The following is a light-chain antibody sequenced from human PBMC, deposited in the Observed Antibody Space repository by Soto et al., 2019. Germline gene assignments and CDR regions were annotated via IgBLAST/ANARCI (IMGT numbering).Light chain of an antibody. V-gene: IGKV1-5*01. J-gene: IGKJ1*01. CDR2: DAS. Sequence: DIQTTQPPSTLYASIGPRVTTTCQASQRINKWLAWHQQKPGKAPKLLIYDASSLQSGVPPRFSGSGSGTEFTLTIRSLQPDDIATYYCQQYSSYSAWTFGEGTKVDIK. CDR3: QQYSSYSAWT. CDR1: QRINKW.